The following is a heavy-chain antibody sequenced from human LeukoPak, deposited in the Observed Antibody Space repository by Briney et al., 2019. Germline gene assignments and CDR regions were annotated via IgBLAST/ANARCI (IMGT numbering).Heavy chain of an antibody. V-gene: IGHV4-34*01. CDR3: ARKWTDPGYYYYLQH. CDR2: INHSGST. J-gene: IGHJ1*01. Sequence: SETLSLTCAVYGGSFSGYYWSWIRQPPGKGLEWIGEINHSGSTNNNPSLKSRVTISVDTSKNQSSLKLSSVTGADTAVYYCARKWTDPGYYYYLQHWGQGTLVTVSS. D-gene: IGHD3-22*01. CDR1: GGSFSGYY.